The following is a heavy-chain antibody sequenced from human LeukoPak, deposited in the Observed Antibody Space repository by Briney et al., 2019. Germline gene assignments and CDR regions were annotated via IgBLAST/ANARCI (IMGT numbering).Heavy chain of an antibody. CDR2: IFYVGST. V-gene: IGHV4-39*07. D-gene: IGHD1-26*01. CDR3: ARSGVGTNSEGIDF. CDR1: GDSIATHKYF. Sequence: SETLSLTCTASGDSIATHKYFWGWLRQPPGKGPEWIGSIFYVGSTHYNPSLKSRVTIAINTSKNQFSLKMTSLTAADTAVYSCARSGVGTNSEGIDFWGQGILVTVSS. J-gene: IGHJ4*02.